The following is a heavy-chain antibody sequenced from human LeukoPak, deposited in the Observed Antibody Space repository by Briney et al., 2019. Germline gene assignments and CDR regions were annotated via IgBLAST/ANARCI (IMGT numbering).Heavy chain of an antibody. CDR2: ISYDGSNK. D-gene: IGHD3-10*01. CDR3: AKDSPMVRGVTTY. CDR1: GFTFSSYG. Sequence: GGSLRLSCAASGFTFSSYGMHWVRQAPGKGLEWVAVISYDGSNKYYADSVKGRFTISRDNSKNTLYLQMNSLRAEDTAVYYCAKDSPMVRGVTTYWGQGTLVTVSS. V-gene: IGHV3-30*18. J-gene: IGHJ4*02.